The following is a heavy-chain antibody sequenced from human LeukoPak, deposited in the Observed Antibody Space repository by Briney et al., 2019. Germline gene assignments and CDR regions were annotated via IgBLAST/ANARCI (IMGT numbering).Heavy chain of an antibody. V-gene: IGHV3-15*01. CDR2: IKSKTDGGAI. Sequence: GGSLRLSCAASGFSFTNAWMNWVRQAPGKGLEWVGRIKSKTDGGAIHYAAPVRGRFSISRDDSINTVYLQMDSLKADDTAVYYSLTRLRSTIGVDYWGQGTLVTVSS. CDR3: LTRLRSTIGVDY. CDR1: GFSFTNAW. D-gene: IGHD5/OR15-5a*01. J-gene: IGHJ4*01.